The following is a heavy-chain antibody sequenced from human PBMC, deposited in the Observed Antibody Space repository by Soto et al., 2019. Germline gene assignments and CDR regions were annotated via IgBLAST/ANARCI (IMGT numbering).Heavy chain of an antibody. D-gene: IGHD4-17*01. CDR1: GYTFTSYG. Sequence: QVQLVQSGAEVKKPGASVKVSCKASGYTFTSYGISWVRQAPGQGLEWMGWISAYNGNTNYAQKLQGRVTMTTDTSTSTGYMELRSLRSDDTAVYYCASGDSTVVTGNDAFDIWGQGTMVTVSS. V-gene: IGHV1-18*01. CDR2: ISAYNGNT. CDR3: ASGDSTVVTGNDAFDI. J-gene: IGHJ3*02.